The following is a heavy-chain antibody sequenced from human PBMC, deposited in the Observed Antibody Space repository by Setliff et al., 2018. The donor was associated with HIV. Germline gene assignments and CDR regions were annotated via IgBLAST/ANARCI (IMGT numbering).Heavy chain of an antibody. J-gene: IGHJ4*02. D-gene: IGHD3-16*01. CDR2: IFHSGST. Sequence: SETLSLTCAVYGGSFSGYYWSWIRQPPGKGLEWIGSIFHSGSTYYNPSLQSRVTISLHTSKNQFSLRLNSVTPEDTAVYYCARVTDFGGYYFDYWGQGTLVTVSS. CDR3: ARVTDFGGYYFDY. V-gene: IGHV4-34*12. CDR1: GGSFSGYY.